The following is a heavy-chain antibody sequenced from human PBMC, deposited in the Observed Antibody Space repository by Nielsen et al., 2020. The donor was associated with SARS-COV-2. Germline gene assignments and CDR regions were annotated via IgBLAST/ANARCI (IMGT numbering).Heavy chain of an antibody. J-gene: IGHJ4*02. CDR2: IYSGGAT. V-gene: IGHV3-53*01. Sequence: GESLKISCAASGFSVGRTYLTWVRQAPGKGLEWVSGIYSGGATYYADSVRGRFTMSRDISSNSLYLDMSRLSAEDTAVYYCATAADCYSDHCFSPTIDNWGQGILVTVSS. D-gene: IGHD2-15*01. CDR1: GFSVGRTY. CDR3: ATAADCYSDHCFSPTIDN.